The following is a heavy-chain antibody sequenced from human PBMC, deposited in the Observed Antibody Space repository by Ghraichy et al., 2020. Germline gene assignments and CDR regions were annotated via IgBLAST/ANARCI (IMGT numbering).Heavy chain of an antibody. J-gene: IGHJ4*02. CDR2: ISAYNGNT. CDR3: ARGGSHILTGYIAVDY. Sequence: ASVKVSCKASGYTFTSYGISWVRQAPGQGLEWMGWISAYNGNTNYAQKLQGRVTMTTDTSTSTAYMELRSLRSDDTAVYYCARGGSHILTGYIAVDYWGQGTLVTVSS. V-gene: IGHV1-18*04. CDR1: GYTFTSYG. D-gene: IGHD3-9*01.